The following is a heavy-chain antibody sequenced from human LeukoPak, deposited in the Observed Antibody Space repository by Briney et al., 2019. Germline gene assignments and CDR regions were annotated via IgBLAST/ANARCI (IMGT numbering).Heavy chain of an antibody. V-gene: IGHV4-34*01. Sequence: SETLSLTCALYSGSFTGYSWNWIRQPPGKGLEWIGEINHSGSANYNPSLESRVTISVDTSKNQFSLKPSSVTAADTAVYYCARDCSSTSCYGNAFDIWGQGTMVTVSS. CDR1: SGSFTGYS. CDR2: INHSGSA. D-gene: IGHD2-2*01. J-gene: IGHJ3*02. CDR3: ARDCSSTSCYGNAFDI.